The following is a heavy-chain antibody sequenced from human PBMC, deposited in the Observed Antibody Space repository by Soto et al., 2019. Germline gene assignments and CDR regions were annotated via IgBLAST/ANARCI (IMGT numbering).Heavy chain of an antibody. Sequence: QVQLQESGPGLVNPSQTLSLTCTVSGVSISSWGDYWSLIRQHPVKGLEWLGYIYYRGSTYYNPSRMSRFTITVDTSKNQFSLKLSSVTAADTSVYYCARGPGIWGQGTLVTVSA. CDR1: GVSISSWGDY. J-gene: IGHJ4*02. V-gene: IGHV4-31*03. CDR3: ARGPGI. CDR2: IYYRGST.